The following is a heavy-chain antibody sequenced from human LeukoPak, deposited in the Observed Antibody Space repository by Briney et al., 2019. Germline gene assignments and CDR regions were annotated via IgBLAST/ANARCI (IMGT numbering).Heavy chain of an antibody. CDR2: IYYSGST. D-gene: IGHD6-19*01. CDR1: GGSISSYY. J-gene: IGHJ6*03. CDR3: ARESGGAGYSSGWYYYYYMDV. V-gene: IGHV4-59*12. Sequence: SETLSLTCTVSGGSISSYYWSWIRQPPGKGLEWIGYIYYSGSTNYNPSLKSRVTISVDTSKNQFSLKLSSVTAADTAVYYCARESGGAGYSSGWYYYYYMDVWGKGTTVTVSS.